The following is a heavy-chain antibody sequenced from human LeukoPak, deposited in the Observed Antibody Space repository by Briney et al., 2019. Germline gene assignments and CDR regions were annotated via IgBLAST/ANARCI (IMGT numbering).Heavy chain of an antibody. CDR3: ARGLMITFGGAFDY. D-gene: IGHD3-16*01. CDR2: INHSGST. V-gene: IGHV4-34*01. Sequence: SETLSLTCAVYGGSFSGYYWSWIRQPPGKGLEWIGEINHSGSTNYNPSLKSRVTISVDTSKNQFSLKLSSVTAADTAVYYCARGLMITFGGAFDYWGQGTLVTVSS. CDR1: GGSFSGYY. J-gene: IGHJ4*02.